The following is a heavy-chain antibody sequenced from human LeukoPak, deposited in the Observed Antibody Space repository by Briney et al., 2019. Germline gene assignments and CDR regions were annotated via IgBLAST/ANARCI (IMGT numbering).Heavy chain of an antibody. CDR3: ARRARYCSGGSCYLGDFGY. D-gene: IGHD2-15*01. CDR2: IYPGDSDT. V-gene: IGHV5-51*01. J-gene: IGHJ4*02. Sequence: GESLKISCKGSGYSFTSYWIGWVRQMPGKGLEWMGIIYPGDSDTRYSPSFQGQVTISADKSISTAYLQWSSLKASDTAMYYCARRARYCSGGSCYLGDFGYWGQGTLVTVSS. CDR1: GYSFTSYW.